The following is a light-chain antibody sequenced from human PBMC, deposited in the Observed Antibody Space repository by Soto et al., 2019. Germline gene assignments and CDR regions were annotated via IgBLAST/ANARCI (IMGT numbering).Light chain of an antibody. CDR1: QSISTY. CDR3: QQSYSSPWT. V-gene: IGKV1-39*01. CDR2: AAS. Sequence: DIQMTQSPSSLSASVGDRVTITCRASQSISTYLNWYQQKPGKAPKVLIFAASTLQSGVPSRFSGSGSGTDSTLTVTSLQPEDFATYYCQQSYSSPWTFGQGTRVEIK. J-gene: IGKJ1*01.